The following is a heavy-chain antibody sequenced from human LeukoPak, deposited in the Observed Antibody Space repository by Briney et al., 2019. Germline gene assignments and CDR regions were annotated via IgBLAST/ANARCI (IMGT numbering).Heavy chain of an antibody. CDR3: AKGSAVAGYYFDY. Sequence: GGSLRLSCVASGFIFSTYGMYWVRQAPGKGLEWVSFIRYDGTNKYYADSVKGRFTVSRDNSNNILYLQMNSLRAEDTAVYYCAKGSAVAGYYFDYWGQGTLVTVSS. V-gene: IGHV3-30*02. D-gene: IGHD6-19*01. CDR2: IRYDGTNK. CDR1: GFIFSTYG. J-gene: IGHJ4*02.